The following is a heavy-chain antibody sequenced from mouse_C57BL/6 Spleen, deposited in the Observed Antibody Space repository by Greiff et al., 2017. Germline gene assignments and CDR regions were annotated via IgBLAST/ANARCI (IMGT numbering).Heavy chain of an antibody. CDR3: ARGGNCAWFAY. J-gene: IGHJ3*01. CDR1: GYTFTNTY. V-gene: IGHV14-3*01. D-gene: IGHD2-1*01. CDR2: IDPANGST. Sequence: EVQLQQSVAELVRPGASVKMSCTASGYTFTNTYMNWVKQRPEQGLEWIGRIDPANGSTNYAPKFQGKATLTVDTSSSTAYMQLSSLTSEDTAVYYCARGGNCAWFAYWGQGTLVTVSA.